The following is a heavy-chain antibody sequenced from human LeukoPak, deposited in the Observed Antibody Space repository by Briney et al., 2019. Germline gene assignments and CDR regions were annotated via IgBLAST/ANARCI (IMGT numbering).Heavy chain of an antibody. J-gene: IGHJ4*02. CDR1: GYTFTNYY. CDR3: ARVSGSYVYFDY. V-gene: IGHV1-46*01. D-gene: IGHD1-26*01. CDR2: INPSGGST. Sequence: ASVKVSCKASGYTFTNYYMHWVRQAPGQGLEGMGIINPSGGSTTYAQKFQDRVTMTRDTSTTTVYMELSSLRSEDTAVYYCARVSGSYVYFDYWGQGTLVTVSS.